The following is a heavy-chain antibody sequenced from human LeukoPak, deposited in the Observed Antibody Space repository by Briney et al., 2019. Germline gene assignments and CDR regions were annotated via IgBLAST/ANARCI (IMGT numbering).Heavy chain of an antibody. Sequence: ASVKVSCKASGYTXTGYYIHGVRQAPGQGLERMGWMHPNSGGTNYAQKFQGRVTVTRGTSITTAYMERSRLICDDTAVYYCARQISSAYYYWGQGTLVTVSS. D-gene: IGHD3-22*01. V-gene: IGHV1-2*02. CDR3: ARQISSAYYY. J-gene: IGHJ4*02. CDR1: GYTXTGYY. CDR2: MHPNSGGT.